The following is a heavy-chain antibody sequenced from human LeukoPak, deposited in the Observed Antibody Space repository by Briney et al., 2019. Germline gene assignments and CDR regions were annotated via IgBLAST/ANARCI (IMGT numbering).Heavy chain of an antibody. CDR3: AAGYCSGGSCHFFGGDFDY. V-gene: IGHV1-46*01. CDR2: INPSGGST. Sequence: ASVKVSCKASGYTFTSYYMHWVRQAPGQGLEWMGIINPSGGSTSYAQKFQGRVTMTRDTSTSTVYMELSSLRSEDTAVYYCAAGYCSGGSCHFFGGDFDYWGQGTLVTVSS. J-gene: IGHJ4*02. CDR1: GYTFTSYY. D-gene: IGHD2-15*01.